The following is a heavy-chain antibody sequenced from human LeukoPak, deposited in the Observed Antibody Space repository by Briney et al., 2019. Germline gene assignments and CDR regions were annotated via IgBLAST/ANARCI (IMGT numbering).Heavy chain of an antibody. V-gene: IGHV4-61*02. CDR3: ARGPYSYDSSGAFDI. Sequence: SETLSLTCTVSGDSISSGDYYWSWIRQPAGKGLEWIRRISSSGSTNYSPSLKSRVTISVDTSKNQFSLKLSSVTAADTAVYFCARGPYSYDSSGAFDIWGQGTMVTVSS. J-gene: IGHJ3*02. CDR1: GDSISSGDYY. D-gene: IGHD3-22*01. CDR2: ISSSGST.